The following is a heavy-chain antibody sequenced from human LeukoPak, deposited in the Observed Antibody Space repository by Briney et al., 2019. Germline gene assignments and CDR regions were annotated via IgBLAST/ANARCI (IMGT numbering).Heavy chain of an antibody. Sequence: SETLSLTCTVSGGSISSSSYYWGWIRQPPGKGLEWIGSIYYSGSTYYNPSLKSRVTISVDTSKNQFSLKLSSVTAADTAVYYCARVESGLRLGELSLSDYWGQGTLVTVSS. J-gene: IGHJ4*02. D-gene: IGHD3-16*02. CDR3: ARVESGLRLGELSLSDY. V-gene: IGHV4-39*07. CDR2: IYYSGST. CDR1: GGSISSSSYY.